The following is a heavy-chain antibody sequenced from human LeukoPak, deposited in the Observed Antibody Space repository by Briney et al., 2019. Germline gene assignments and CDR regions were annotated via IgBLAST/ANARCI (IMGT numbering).Heavy chain of an antibody. Sequence: GGSLRLSCAASGFTFSSYGMHWVRQAPGKGLEWVAVIWYDGSNKYYADSVKGRFTISRDNSKNTLYLQMNSLRAEDTAVYYCARDKSKGSYYYYYYGMDVWGQGTTVTVSS. CDR2: IWYDGSNK. D-gene: IGHD3-10*01. J-gene: IGHJ6*02. CDR3: ARDKSKGSYYYYYYGMDV. CDR1: GFTFSSYG. V-gene: IGHV3-33*01.